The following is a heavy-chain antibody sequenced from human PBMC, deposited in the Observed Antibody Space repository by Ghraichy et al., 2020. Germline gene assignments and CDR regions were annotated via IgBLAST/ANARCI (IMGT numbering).Heavy chain of an antibody. CDR2: ISAYNGNT. V-gene: IGHV1-18*04. J-gene: IGHJ3*02. D-gene: IGHD2-15*01. Sequence: ASVKVSCKASGYTFTSYGISWVRQAPGQGLEWMGWISAYNGNTNYAQKLQGRVTMTTDTSTSTAYMELRSLRSDDTAVYYCARAILGSLGYCSGGSCPYAFDIWGQGTMVTVSS. CDR1: GYTFTSYG. CDR3: ARAILGSLGYCSGGSCPYAFDI.